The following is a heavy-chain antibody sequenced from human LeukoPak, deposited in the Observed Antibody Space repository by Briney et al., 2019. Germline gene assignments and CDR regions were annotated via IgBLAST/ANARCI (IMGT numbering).Heavy chain of an antibody. V-gene: IGHV4-59*01. Sequence: SETLSLTCTVSGGSISSYYWSWIRQPPGKGLEWNGYMYYSGAINYNPSLESRVTISVDTSKNQFSRKLSSVTAADTAMYYCARAWATDYFDYWGQGTLVTVSS. CDR1: GGSISSYY. CDR3: ARAWATDYFDY. CDR2: MYYSGAI. J-gene: IGHJ4*02.